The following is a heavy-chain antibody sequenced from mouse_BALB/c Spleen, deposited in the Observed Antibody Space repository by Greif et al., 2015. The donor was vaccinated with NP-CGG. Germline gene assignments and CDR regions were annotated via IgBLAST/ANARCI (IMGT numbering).Heavy chain of an antibody. CDR3: ARDYYGSSYWYFDV. CDR1: GFTFSDYG. J-gene: IGHJ1*01. D-gene: IGHD1-1*01. V-gene: IGHV5-15*02. Sequence: EVQLVESGGGLVQPGGSRKPTCAASGFTFSDYGLAWVRWAPGTGPEWVAFISSLAYRIYYADTVTGRFTISRENAKNTLYLEMSSLRSEDSAMYYCARDYYGSSYWYFDVWGAGTTVTVSS. CDR2: ISSLAYRI.